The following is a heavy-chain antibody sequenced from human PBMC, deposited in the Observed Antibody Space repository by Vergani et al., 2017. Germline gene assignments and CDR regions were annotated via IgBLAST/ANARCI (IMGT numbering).Heavy chain of an antibody. CDR1: LYPFTXXX. D-gene: IGHD3-10*01. V-gene: IGHV1-2*02. J-gene: IGHJ4*02. CDR2: INPNSGGT. Sequence: QVQLVQSGAEVKKPAPSLHLSSPXSLYPFTXXXLHSLPPPPAQALAWRGWINPNSGGTNYAQKFQGRVTMTRDTSISTAYMELSRLRSDDTAVYYCARDSWRITMVRGGKAFGYWGQGTLVTVSS. CDR3: ARDSWRITMVRGGKAFGY.